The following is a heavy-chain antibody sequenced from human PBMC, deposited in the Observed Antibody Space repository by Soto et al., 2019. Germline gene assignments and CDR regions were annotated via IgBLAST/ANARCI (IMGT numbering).Heavy chain of an antibody. CDR3: ARGGLGGGYQNWYFDL. D-gene: IGHD3-22*01. CDR1: GYTFTSYG. V-gene: IGHV1-18*01. CDR2: ISAYNGNT. J-gene: IGHJ2*01. Sequence: GASVKVSCKASGYTFTSYGISWVRQAPGQGLEWMGWISAYNGNTNYAQKLQGRVIMTTDTSTSTAYMELRSLRSDDTAVYYCARGGLGGGYQNWYFDLWGRGTLVTVSS.